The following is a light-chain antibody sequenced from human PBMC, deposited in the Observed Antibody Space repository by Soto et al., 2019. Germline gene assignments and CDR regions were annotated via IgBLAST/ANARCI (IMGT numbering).Light chain of an antibody. Sequence: EIVLTQSPGTLSLSPGERATLSCRASQSVSSSYLAWYQQKPGQAPRLLICGASSRATGIPDRFSGSGYVTDFTLIISRLEPEDFAVYYCQQYRCSAPWTFGQGTEVEIK. CDR2: GAS. CDR3: QQYRCSAPWT. CDR1: QSVSSSY. V-gene: IGKV3-20*01. J-gene: IGKJ1*01.